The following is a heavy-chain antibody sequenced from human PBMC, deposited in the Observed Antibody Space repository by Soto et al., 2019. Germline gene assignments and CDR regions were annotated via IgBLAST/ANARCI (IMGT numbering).Heavy chain of an antibody. J-gene: IGHJ4*02. CDR2: IYYSGST. CDR1: GGSISGYY. Sequence: PSETLSLTCTVSGGSISGYYWSWIRQPPGKGLEWIGYIYYSGSTNYNPSLKSRVTISVDTSKNQFSLKLSSVTAADTAVYYCARTYYYDSSGYRFGYYFDYWGQGTLVTVS. CDR3: ARTYYYDSSGYRFGYYFDY. V-gene: IGHV4-59*01. D-gene: IGHD3-22*01.